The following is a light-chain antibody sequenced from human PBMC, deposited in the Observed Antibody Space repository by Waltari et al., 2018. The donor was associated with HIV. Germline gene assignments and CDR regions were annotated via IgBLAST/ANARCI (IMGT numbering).Light chain of an antibody. J-gene: IGKJ3*01. CDR2: GAS. Sequence: EIVLTQSPGSLSLSLGERASLSCRASHSVSSSYFAWYQQKPGQAPRLLIYGASSRATGIPDRFSGSGSGTDFTLTISRLEPEDFAVYYCQQYGSSPFTFGPGTKVDIK. V-gene: IGKV3-20*01. CDR1: HSVSSSY. CDR3: QQYGSSPFT.